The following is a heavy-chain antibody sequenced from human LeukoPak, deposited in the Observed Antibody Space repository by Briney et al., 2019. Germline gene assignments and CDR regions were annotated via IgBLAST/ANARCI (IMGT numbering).Heavy chain of an antibody. J-gene: IGHJ4*02. CDR2: IRSKAYGGTA. CDR3: TRDQTPYY. CDR1: GFIFGDYA. V-gene: IGHV3-49*04. Sequence: PGGSLRLSCTGSGFIFGDYAMNWVRQAPGKGLEWVGVIRSKAYGGTAEYAASVKGRFIISRDDSKSIAYLQMNSLKTEDTAVYYCTRDQTPYYWGQGTLVTVSS.